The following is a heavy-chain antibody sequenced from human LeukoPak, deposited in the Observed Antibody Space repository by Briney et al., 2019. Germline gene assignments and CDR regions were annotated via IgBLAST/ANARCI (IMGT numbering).Heavy chain of an antibody. CDR2: INRDGSEK. CDR3: ARASTVGWYYYGMDV. D-gene: IGHD2-15*01. CDR1: GFTLSSRW. J-gene: IGHJ6*02. V-gene: IGHV3-7*03. Sequence: GGSLRLSCIVSGFTLSSRWMMWVRQAPGEGLEWMTNINRDGSEKNYVDSVKGRFTITRDNAENSLYLQMNSLRAEDTAVYYCARASTVGWYYYGMDVWGQGTTVTVSS.